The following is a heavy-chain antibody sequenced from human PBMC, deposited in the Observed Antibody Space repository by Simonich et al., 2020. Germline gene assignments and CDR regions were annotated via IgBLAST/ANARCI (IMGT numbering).Heavy chain of an antibody. D-gene: IGHD2-15*01. V-gene: IGHV1-69*09. CDR2: INPILVIA. CDR3: ARGGLADRRIVYYYYMDV. J-gene: IGHJ6*03. Sequence: QVQLVQSGAEVKKTGSSVKVSCKASGGTFSSYAISWVRQAPGQGLEWRRGINPILVIANNAQKFQGRVTITADKSTSTAYMELSSLRSEDTAVYYCARGGLADRRIVYYYYMDVWGKGTTVTVSS. CDR1: GGTFSSYA.